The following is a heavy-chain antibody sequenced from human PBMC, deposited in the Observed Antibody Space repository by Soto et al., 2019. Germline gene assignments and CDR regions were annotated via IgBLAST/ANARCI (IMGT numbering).Heavy chain of an antibody. CDR3: AREGQAPYYYYGMDV. V-gene: IGHV1-18*01. J-gene: IGHJ6*02. CDR1: GYTFTNYG. Sequence: QVQLVQSGAEVKKPGASVTVSCKASGYTFTNYGFSWVRQAPGQGLEWMGWISGYNCNTKYAEKFQNRVTMTTDTSTNTAHMELRSLRSDDTAVYYCAREGQAPYYYYGMDVWGQGTAVTVSS. CDR2: ISGYNCNT.